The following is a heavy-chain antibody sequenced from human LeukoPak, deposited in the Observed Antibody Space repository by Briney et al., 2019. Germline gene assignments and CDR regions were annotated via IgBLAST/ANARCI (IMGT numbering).Heavy chain of an antibody. CDR2: ISPDGYYI. CDR1: RFTFSSYA. V-gene: IGHV3-21*01. D-gene: IGHD2-15*01. CDR3: ARQSAGEVVVAATAFDW. Sequence: GGSLRLSCAASRFTFSSYAMTWVRQAPGKGLEWVSSISPDGYYIYYADSVKGRFTSSRDNAKNSLFLQMHSLRAEDTAVYYCARQSAGEVVVAATAFDWWGQGTLVTVSS. J-gene: IGHJ4*02.